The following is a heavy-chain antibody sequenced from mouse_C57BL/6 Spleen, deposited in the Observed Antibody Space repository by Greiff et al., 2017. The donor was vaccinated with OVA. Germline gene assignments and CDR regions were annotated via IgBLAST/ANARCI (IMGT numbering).Heavy chain of an antibody. J-gene: IGHJ2*01. D-gene: IGHD1-1*01. Sequence: EVQLQQSGAELVKPGASVKLSCTASGFNIKDYYMHWVKQRTEQGLEWIGRIDPEDGETKYASKFQGKATITADTSSNTAYLQLSSLTSEDTAVYYCARSGGSSWDYFDYWGQGTTLTVSS. CDR1: GFNIKDYY. CDR3: ARSGGSSWDYFDY. CDR2: IDPEDGET. V-gene: IGHV14-2*01.